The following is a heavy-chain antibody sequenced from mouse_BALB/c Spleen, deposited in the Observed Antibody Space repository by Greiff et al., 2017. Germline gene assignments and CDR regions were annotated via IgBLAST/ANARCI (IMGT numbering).Heavy chain of an antibody. CDR3: TLYDGYS. J-gene: IGHJ3*01. CDR2: INPSNGGT. V-gene: IGHV1S81*02. Sequence: QVHVKQSGAELVKPGASVKLSCKASGYTFTSYYMYWVKQRPGQGLEWIGEINPSNGGTNFNEKFKSKATLTVDKSSSTAYMQLSSLTSEDSAVYYCTLYDGYSWGQGTLVTVSA. D-gene: IGHD2-3*01. CDR1: GYTFTSYY.